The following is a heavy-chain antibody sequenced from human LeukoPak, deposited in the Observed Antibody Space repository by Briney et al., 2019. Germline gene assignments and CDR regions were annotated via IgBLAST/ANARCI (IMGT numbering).Heavy chain of an antibody. V-gene: IGHV3-74*01. CDR1: GLTFSSYW. Sequence: PGGSLRLSCAASGLTFSSYWMHWVRQAPGKGLVWVSRIKSDGSGTAYADSVKGRFTISRDNAKNTLYLQMNSLRAEDTAVYFCAREFRKPSTGDWGQGTLVTVSS. J-gene: IGHJ4*02. CDR2: IKSDGSGT. CDR3: AREFRKPSTGD. D-gene: IGHD1-14*01.